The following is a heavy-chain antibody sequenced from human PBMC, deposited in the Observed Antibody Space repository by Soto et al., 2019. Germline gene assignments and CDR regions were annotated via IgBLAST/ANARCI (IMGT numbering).Heavy chain of an antibody. Sequence: QVQLVQSGAEVKKPGSSVKVSCKASGGTFSSYAISWVRQAPGQGLEWMGGIIPIFGTANYAQKFQGRVTIAADESTSTASMELSRLRSEDTAVYYCAGLPVADLDRDYWGQGTLVTVSS. J-gene: IGHJ4*02. CDR3: AGLPVADLDRDY. V-gene: IGHV1-69*12. D-gene: IGHD6-19*01. CDR1: GGTFSSYA. CDR2: IIPIFGTA.